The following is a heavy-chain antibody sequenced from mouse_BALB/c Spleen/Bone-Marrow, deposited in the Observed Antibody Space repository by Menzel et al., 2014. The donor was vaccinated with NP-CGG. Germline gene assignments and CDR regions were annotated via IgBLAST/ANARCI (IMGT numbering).Heavy chain of an antibody. V-gene: IGHV5-9-4*01. CDR2: ISSGGSYT. CDR1: GFTFSSYA. CDR3: AREGAY. Sequence: EVHLVESGGGLVKPGGSLKLSCAASGFTFSSYAMSWVRQSPEKRLEWVAEISSGGSYTYYPDAVTGRFTISRDNAKNTLYLEMSSLRSEDTAMYYCAREGAYWGQGTLVTVSA. J-gene: IGHJ3*01.